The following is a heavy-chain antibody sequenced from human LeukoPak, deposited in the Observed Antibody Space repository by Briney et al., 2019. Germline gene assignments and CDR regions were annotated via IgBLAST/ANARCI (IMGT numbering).Heavy chain of an antibody. CDR2: INPNSGGT. CDR1: GYTFTGYY. J-gene: IGHJ6*03. V-gene: IGHV1-2*02. CDR3: ARDPVKRWDYMDV. Sequence: ASVKVSCKASGYTFTGYYMHWVRQAPGQGLEWMGWINPNSGGTNYAQKFQGRVTMTRDTSISTAYMELSSLRSEDTAVYYCARDPVKRWDYMDVWGKGTTVTVSS. D-gene: IGHD4-23*01.